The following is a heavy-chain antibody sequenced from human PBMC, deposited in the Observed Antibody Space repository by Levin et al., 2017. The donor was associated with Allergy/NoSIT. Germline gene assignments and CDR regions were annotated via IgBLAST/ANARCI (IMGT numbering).Heavy chain of an antibody. CDR1: GGSFSGYY. D-gene: IGHD1-26*01. J-gene: IGHJ6*02. CDR2: INHSGST. CDR3: AWGLGLSTRYGMDG. Sequence: SETLSLTCAVYGGSFSGYYWSWIRQPPGKGLEWIGEINHSGSTNYNPSLKSRVTISVDTSKNQFSLKLSSVTAADTAVYYCAWGLGLSTRYGMDGWGQGTTVTVSS. V-gene: IGHV4-34*01.